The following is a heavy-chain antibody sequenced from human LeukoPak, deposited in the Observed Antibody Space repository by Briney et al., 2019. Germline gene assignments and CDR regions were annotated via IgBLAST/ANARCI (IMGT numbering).Heavy chain of an antibody. Sequence: RASVKVSCKASGYTFTSYGISWVRQAPGQGLEWMGWISDYNGNTNYAQKLQGRVTMTTDTSTSTAYMELRSLRSDDTAVYYCARAFRRGDIVVASGGWHAFDIWGQGTMVTVSS. V-gene: IGHV1-18*01. CDR1: GYTFTSYG. J-gene: IGHJ3*02. D-gene: IGHD2-15*01. CDR2: ISDYNGNT. CDR3: ARAFRRGDIVVASGGWHAFDI.